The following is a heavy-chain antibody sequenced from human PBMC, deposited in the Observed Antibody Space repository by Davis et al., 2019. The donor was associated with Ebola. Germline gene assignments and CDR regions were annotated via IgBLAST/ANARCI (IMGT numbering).Heavy chain of an antibody. J-gene: IGHJ4*02. D-gene: IGHD2-8*01. Sequence: GESLKISCAASGFTFSSHAMSWVRQAPGKGLEWVSGISGSGVSTYYADPVRGRFTISRDNSKNMLYLQMNSLRAEDTAIYYCAKFPACTNGICYFDYWGQGTLLTVSS. CDR3: AKFPACTNGICYFDY. CDR2: ISGSGVST. V-gene: IGHV3-23*01. CDR1: GFTFSSHA.